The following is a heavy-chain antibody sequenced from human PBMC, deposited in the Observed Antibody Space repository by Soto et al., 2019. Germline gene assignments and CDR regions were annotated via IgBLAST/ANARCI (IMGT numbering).Heavy chain of an antibody. D-gene: IGHD6-6*01. Sequence: GASVKVSCKASGYTFASYGINWVRQAPGQGLEWMGWISGCNGNTKYAQKFRGRVTMTTDTSTSTAYMELRSLRSDDTALYYCARDGIAARPTPDYWGQGTLVTVSS. CDR3: ARDGIAARPTPDY. V-gene: IGHV1-18*01. J-gene: IGHJ4*02. CDR1: GYTFASYG. CDR2: ISGCNGNT.